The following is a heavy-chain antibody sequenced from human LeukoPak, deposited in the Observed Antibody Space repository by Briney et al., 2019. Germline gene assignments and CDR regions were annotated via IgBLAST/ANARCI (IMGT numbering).Heavy chain of an antibody. Sequence: SETLSLTCTVSGGSISSTSYYWGWIRQPPGKGLEWIGSIYYSGSTYYNPSLKSRVTISVDTSKNQFSLKLSSVTAADTAVYYCARDRYNWNGSGFDPWGQGTLVTVSS. D-gene: IGHD1-1*01. CDR2: IYYSGST. CDR3: ARDRYNWNGSGFDP. CDR1: GGSISSTSYY. V-gene: IGHV4-39*07. J-gene: IGHJ5*02.